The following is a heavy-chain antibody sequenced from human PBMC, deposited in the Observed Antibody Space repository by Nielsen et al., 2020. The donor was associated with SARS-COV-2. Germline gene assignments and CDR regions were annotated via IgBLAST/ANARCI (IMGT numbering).Heavy chain of an antibody. J-gene: IGHJ3*01. V-gene: IGHV3-30*12. CDR3: ARDWSRAFDV. CDR1: GLPFTKYA. CDR2: ASFDGSKK. Sequence: GGSLRLSCVVSGLPFTKYAIHWVRQAPGKGLEWVAVASFDGSKKFYAESVKGRFTISRDNAKNSMSLQMNSLRVEDTAVYYCARDWSRAFDVWGQGTMVTVSS.